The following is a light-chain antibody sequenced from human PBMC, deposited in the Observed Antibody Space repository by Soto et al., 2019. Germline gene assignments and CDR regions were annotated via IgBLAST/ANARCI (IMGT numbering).Light chain of an antibody. CDR2: NNN. CDR3: AAWDDSLTGVI. Sequence: QLVLTQPPSASGTPGQRVTISCSGSSSNIGSRSVNWYQQLPGTAPKLLIHNNNQWPSGVPDRFSGSKSGTSASLAISGLQSEDEADYYCAAWDDSLTGVIFGGGTKLTVL. CDR1: SSNIGSRS. V-gene: IGLV1-44*01. J-gene: IGLJ2*01.